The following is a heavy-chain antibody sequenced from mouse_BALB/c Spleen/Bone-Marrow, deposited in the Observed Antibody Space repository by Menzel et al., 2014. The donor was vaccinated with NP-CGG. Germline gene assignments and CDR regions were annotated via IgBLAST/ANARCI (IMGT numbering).Heavy chain of an antibody. Sequence: QVQLQQSGAELVRPGSSVKISCESSGYVFSTYWINWVKQRPEQGLEWIGQIYPGDGDTDYNGKFKDKATLTADKSSNTAYMQLSSLTSEDSAVYFCARGGISVDYWGQCTTLTVSS. CDR2: IYPGDGDT. CDR3: ARGGISVDY. J-gene: IGHJ2*01. CDR1: GYVFSTYW. V-gene: IGHV1-80*01.